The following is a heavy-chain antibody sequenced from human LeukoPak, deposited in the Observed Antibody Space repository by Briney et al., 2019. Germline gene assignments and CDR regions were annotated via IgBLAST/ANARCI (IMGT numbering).Heavy chain of an antibody. CDR2: ISSSSSYI. CDR3: ARVVWELLGRGAFDN. CDR1: GLTFSTSG. V-gene: IGHV3-21*01. J-gene: IGHJ3*02. Sequence: GGSLRLSCTASGLTFSTSGFNWVRQAPGKGLEWVSSISSSSSYIYYADSVKGRFTISRDNAKNSLYLQMNSLRAEDTAVYYCARVVWELLGRGAFDNWGQGTMVTVSS. D-gene: IGHD1-26*01.